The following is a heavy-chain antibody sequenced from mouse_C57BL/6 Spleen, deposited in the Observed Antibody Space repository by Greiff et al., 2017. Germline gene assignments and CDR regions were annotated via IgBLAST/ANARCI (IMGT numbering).Heavy chain of an antibody. CDR2: INPNNGGT. CDR3: ARRVMDY. V-gene: IGHV1-26*01. J-gene: IGHJ4*01. CDR1: GYTFTDYY. Sequence: EVQLQQSGPELVKPGASVKISCKASGYTFTDYYMNWVKRSHGKSLEWIGDINPNNGGTSYNQKFKGKATLTVDKSSSTAYMELRSLTSEDSAVYYCARRVMDYWGQGTSVTVSS.